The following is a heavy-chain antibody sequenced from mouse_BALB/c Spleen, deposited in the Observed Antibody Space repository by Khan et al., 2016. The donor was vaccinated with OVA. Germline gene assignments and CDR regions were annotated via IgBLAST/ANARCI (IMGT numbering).Heavy chain of an antibody. D-gene: IGHD2-14*01. CDR2: IWAGGST. V-gene: IGHV2-9*02. J-gene: IGHJ2*01. CDR3: ARSKYLDRY. Sequence: VELVESGPGLVAPSQSLSITCTVYGYSLTRYGVHWVRQPPGKGLEWLGLIWAGGSTNYNWALMSRLSISIDNSKSLVFLIMNSLQTDDTALYYCARSKYLDRYWGQGTTLTGSS. CDR1: GYSLTRYG.